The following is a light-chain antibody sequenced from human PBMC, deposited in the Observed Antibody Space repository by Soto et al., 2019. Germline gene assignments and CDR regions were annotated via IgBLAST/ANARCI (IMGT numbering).Light chain of an antibody. CDR2: LNS. Sequence: DIEMTPSPLSLPVTPGEPASISCRSSQSLLHSNGYNYLDWYLQKPGQSPQLLISLNSNRASGVPDRFSGSGSGTDFTLKISKVEAEDVGVYYCMQALQTPRTFGQGTKLEIK. V-gene: IGKV2-28*01. CDR3: MQALQTPRT. J-gene: IGKJ2*01. CDR1: QSLLHSNGYNY.